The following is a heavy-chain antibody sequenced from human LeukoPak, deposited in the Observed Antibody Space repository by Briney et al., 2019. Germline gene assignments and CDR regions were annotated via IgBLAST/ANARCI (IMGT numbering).Heavy chain of an antibody. CDR1: GFILSSFA. CDR3: AKTRNGYTTEYLQH. Sequence: GGSLRLSCTSPGFILSSFAMSWVRQPPGKGLEWVSSISSPGGNTYYADSVKGRFTISRDNSNNLVYLQMNSLRAEDTAVYYCAKTRNGYTTEYLQHWGQGTLVTVSS. D-gene: IGHD2-2*02. V-gene: IGHV3-23*01. CDR2: ISSPGGNT. J-gene: IGHJ1*01.